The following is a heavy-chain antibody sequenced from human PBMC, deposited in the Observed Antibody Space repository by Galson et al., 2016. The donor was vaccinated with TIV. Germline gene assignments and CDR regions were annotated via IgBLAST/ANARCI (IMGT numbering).Heavy chain of an antibody. D-gene: IGHD2-8*01. V-gene: IGHV3-23*01. CDR3: AQDPDMVYAITDRFDP. Sequence: SLRLSCAASGFTFNSYAMSWVRRAPGKGLEWVSSISRTGDEAYYADSVKGRFTISRDSSTNTLFLQMNGLRADDTAIYFCAQDPDMVYAITDRFDPWGQGTLVTVSS. J-gene: IGHJ5*02. CDR1: GFTFNSYA. CDR2: ISRTGDEA.